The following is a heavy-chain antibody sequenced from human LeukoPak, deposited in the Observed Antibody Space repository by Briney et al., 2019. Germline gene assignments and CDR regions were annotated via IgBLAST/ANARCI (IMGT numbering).Heavy chain of an antibody. J-gene: IGHJ4*02. CDR1: GYTFTGYY. Sequence: GASVKVSCKASGYTFTGYYMHWVRQAPGQGLEWMGWINPNSGGTNYAQKFQGRVTMTRDTSISTAYMELSRLRSDDTAVYYCARVVTGDSGSYSPLDYWGQGTLVTVSS. V-gene: IGHV1-2*02. CDR3: ARVVTGDSGSYSPLDY. CDR2: INPNSGGT. D-gene: IGHD1-26*01.